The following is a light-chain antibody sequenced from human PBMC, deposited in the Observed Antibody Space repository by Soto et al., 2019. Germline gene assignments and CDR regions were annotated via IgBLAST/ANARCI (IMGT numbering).Light chain of an antibody. CDR1: ESISSW. CDR2: DAS. J-gene: IGKJ2*01. V-gene: IGKV1-5*01. CDR3: HEYNTYSYT. Sequence: DIQMTQSPSTLSASVGDRVTITCRASESISSWLAWYQQKPGKAPKLLIYDASSLESAVPSRFSGSGSGTEFTLTISSLQPDDFASYYCHEYNTYSYTFGQGTKLEIK.